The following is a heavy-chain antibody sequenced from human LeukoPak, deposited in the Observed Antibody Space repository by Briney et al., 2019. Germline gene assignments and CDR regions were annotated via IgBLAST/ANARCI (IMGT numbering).Heavy chain of an antibody. D-gene: IGHD5-18*01. CDR3: ARSQGIQLWSGDHYYMDV. J-gene: IGHJ6*03. CDR2: IYYSGNT. Sequence: SETLSLTCSVSGGSMRSHYWSVIRQPPGKGLEWIGNIYYSGNTNYNPSLKTRVTISVDTSNNQFSLNLSSVPVADTAVYYCARSQGIQLWSGDHYYMDVWGKGTTVTVSS. V-gene: IGHV4-59*11. CDR1: GGSMRSHY.